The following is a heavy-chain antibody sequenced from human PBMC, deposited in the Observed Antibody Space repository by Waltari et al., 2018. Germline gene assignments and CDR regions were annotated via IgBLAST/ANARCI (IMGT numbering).Heavy chain of an antibody. CDR1: GFTFSNYW. CDR3: SVSLND. CDR2: IKEDGSES. V-gene: IGHV3-7*01. Sequence: EVYLVESGGNLVQPGGSLRLSCAASGFTFSNYWMDWVRQAPGKGLEWVAKIKEDGSESHYVDSVKGRFTISRDNAQNLLSLQMDSLRAEDTAVYYCSVSLNDWGQGTLVTVSS. J-gene: IGHJ4*02.